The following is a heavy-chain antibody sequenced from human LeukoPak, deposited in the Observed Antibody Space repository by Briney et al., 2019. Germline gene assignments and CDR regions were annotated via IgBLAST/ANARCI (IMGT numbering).Heavy chain of an antibody. V-gene: IGHV4-34*01. Sequence: SETLSLTCAVYGGSFSGYYWSRIRQPPGKGLEWIGEINHSGSTNYNPSLKSRVTISVDTSKNQFSLKLSSVTAADTAVYYCARGNSYYYDCSGYYYWFDPWGQGTLVTVSS. CDR2: INHSGST. D-gene: IGHD3-22*01. CDR3: ARGNSYYYDCSGYYYWFDP. J-gene: IGHJ5*02. CDR1: GGSFSGYY.